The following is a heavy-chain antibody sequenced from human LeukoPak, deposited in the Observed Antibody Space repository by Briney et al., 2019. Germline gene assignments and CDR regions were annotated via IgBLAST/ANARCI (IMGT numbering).Heavy chain of an antibody. V-gene: IGHV1-18*01. CDR1: GYTFTSYG. Sequence: ASVKVSCKASGYTFTSYGISWVRQAPGQGLEWMGWISAYNGNTNYAQKLQGRVTMTTDTPTSTAYMELRSLRSDDTAVYYCATRIAVAGSFDYWGQGTLVTVSS. J-gene: IGHJ4*02. D-gene: IGHD6-19*01. CDR2: ISAYNGNT. CDR3: ATRIAVAGSFDY.